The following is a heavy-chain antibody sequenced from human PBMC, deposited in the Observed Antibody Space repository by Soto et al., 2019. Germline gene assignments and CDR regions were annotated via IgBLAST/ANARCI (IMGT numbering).Heavy chain of an antibody. D-gene: IGHD4-17*01. CDR2: ISSSSSSI. CDR1: GFTFSSYS. V-gene: IGHV3-48*01. CDR3: ARNDYGDYGYFQH. J-gene: IGHJ1*01. Sequence: EVQLVESGGGLVQPGGSLRLSCAASGFTFSSYSMNWVRQAPGKGLEWVSYISSSSSSIYYADSVKGRFTISRDNAKNSLYLQMNSLRAEDTAVYYCARNDYGDYGYFQHWGQGTLATVSS.